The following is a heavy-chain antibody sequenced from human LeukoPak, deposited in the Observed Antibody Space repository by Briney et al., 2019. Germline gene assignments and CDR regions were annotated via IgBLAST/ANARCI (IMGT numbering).Heavy chain of an antibody. D-gene: IGHD3-22*01. J-gene: IGHJ4*02. V-gene: IGHV3-21*01. CDR1: GFTFSGHG. CDR2: ISTHGNYI. Sequence: GGSLRLSCAASGFTFSGHGMSWVRQAPGKGLEWVSYISTHGNYIYYADSARGRLTISRDNAKNSLYLQMNSLRAEDTAMYYCARGNLDSSGTFDNWGQGTLVTVSS. CDR3: ARGNLDSSGTFDN.